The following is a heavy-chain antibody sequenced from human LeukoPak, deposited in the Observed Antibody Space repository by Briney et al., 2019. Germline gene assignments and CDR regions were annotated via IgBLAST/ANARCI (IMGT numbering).Heavy chain of an antibody. Sequence: PGGSLRLSCAASGFTVSSNYMSWVRQAPGKGLEWVSVIYSGGSTYYADSVKGRFTISRDNSKNTLYLQMNSLRAEDTAVYYCTKDGRVASAATRPTYYYGMDVWGQGTTVIVSS. V-gene: IGHV3-53*01. CDR2: IYSGGST. D-gene: IGHD2-15*01. J-gene: IGHJ6*02. CDR1: GFTVSSNY. CDR3: TKDGRVASAATRPTYYYGMDV.